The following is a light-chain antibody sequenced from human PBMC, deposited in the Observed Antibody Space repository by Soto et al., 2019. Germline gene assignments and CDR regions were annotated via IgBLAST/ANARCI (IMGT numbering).Light chain of an antibody. J-gene: IGLJ1*01. CDR1: SSDVGGYNY. Sequence: QSALTQPASVSGSPGQSITISCTGTSSDVGGYNYVSWYQQHPGKAPKLMIYEDSVRPFGVSNRFSGSKSDNTASLTISGLQTDDEADYYCSPYTSSTSLPYVFGTGTKLTVL. CDR2: EDS. CDR3: SPYTSSTSLPYV. V-gene: IGLV2-14*01.